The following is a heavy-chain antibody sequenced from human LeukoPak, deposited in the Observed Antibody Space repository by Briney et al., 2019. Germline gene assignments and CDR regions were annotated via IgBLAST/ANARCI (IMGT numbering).Heavy chain of an antibody. Sequence: GGSVRLSCAASGFTHLRHGMRGVSQARAKGLEGVSSISGWGENKYYADSVKDRLTIPRHNHKHKLYVHVNSLRASDGAVYFCAKSLSSGYYYLDSHFDYWGQGTLVTVSS. CDR2: ISGWGENK. CDR1: GFTHLRHG. J-gene: IGHJ4*02. V-gene: IGHV3-23*01. D-gene: IGHD3-22*01. CDR3: AKSLSSGYYYLDSHFDY.